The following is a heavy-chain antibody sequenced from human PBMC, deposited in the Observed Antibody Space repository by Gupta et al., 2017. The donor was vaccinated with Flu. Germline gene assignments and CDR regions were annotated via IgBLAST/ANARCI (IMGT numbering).Heavy chain of an antibody. D-gene: IGHD3-10*01. CDR1: GFSFGDYP. CDR3: ARDKLSGASDS. V-gene: IGHV3-49*03. Sequence: SGFSFGDYPMSWFRQAPGKALEWVGFIRSQAYTGAPEYAESVEGRFTISRDDSESIAYLQMNSLETDDTAVYFCARDKLSGASDSWGQGTLGTVSS. J-gene: IGHJ5*01. CDR2: IRSQAYTGAP.